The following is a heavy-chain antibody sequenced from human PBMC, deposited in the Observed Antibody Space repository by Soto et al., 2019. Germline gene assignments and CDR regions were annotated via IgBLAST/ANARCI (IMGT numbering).Heavy chain of an antibody. D-gene: IGHD6-19*01. CDR2: ITSSSSFT. CDR3: ARGAKYSSAWYSDY. Sequence: QVQLVASGGGLVKPGGSLRLSCAASGFNFSDYYMDWIRLAPGKWLEWISYITSSSSFTNYADSVKVRFTISRDNAKNSLYLEMNSLRAEDTAVYYCARGAKYSSAWYSDYWGQGTLVTVSS. J-gene: IGHJ4*02. V-gene: IGHV3-11*06. CDR1: GFNFSDYY.